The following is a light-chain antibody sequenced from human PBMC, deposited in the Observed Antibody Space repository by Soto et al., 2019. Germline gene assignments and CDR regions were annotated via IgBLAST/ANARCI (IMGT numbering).Light chain of an antibody. CDR3: LQTNTLPT. CDR2: AAS. J-gene: IGKJ4*01. CDR1: DGIASW. V-gene: IGKV1D-12*01. Sequence: DIQMTQSPSSVSASVGARVTITCPVSDGIASWLAWYQHKSGEAPKLLIFAASVLQTGVPPRFGGSVSGTDFTLTISRLQPEDSATYFCLQTNTLPTFGGGTKVESK.